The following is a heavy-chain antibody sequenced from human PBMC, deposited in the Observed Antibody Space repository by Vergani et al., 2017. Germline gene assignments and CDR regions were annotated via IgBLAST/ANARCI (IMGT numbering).Heavy chain of an antibody. J-gene: IGHJ3*02. CDR2: NNPNSGGT. CDR3: ARDQAWELQDDDAFDI. D-gene: IGHD1-26*01. Sequence: QVQLVQSGAEVKKPGASVKVSCKASGYTFTGYYMHWVRQAPGQGLEWMGWNNPNSGGTNYAQKFQGRITMTRDMSISTAYMELSRLRSDDTAVYYCARDQAWELQDDDAFDIWGQGTMVTVSS. V-gene: IGHV1-2*02. CDR1: GYTFTGYY.